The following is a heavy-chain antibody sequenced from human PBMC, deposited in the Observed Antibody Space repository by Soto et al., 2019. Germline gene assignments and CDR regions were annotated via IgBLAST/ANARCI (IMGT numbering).Heavy chain of an antibody. CDR3: ATDLVGTTVGSYYYYGMDV. CDR1: GYTLTELS. J-gene: IGHJ6*02. Sequence: GASVKVSCKVSGYTLTELSMHWVRQAPGKGLEWMGGFDPEDGETIYAQKFQGRVTMTEDTSTDTAYMELSSLRSEDTAVYYCATDLVGTTVGSYYYYGMDVWGQGTTVIVSS. V-gene: IGHV1-24*01. D-gene: IGHD1-26*01. CDR2: FDPEDGET.